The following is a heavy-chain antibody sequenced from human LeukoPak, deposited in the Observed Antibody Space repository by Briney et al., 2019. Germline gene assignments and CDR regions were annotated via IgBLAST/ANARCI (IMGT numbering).Heavy chain of an antibody. V-gene: IGHV1-18*01. CDR2: ISPYNGST. Sequence: ASVKVSCKTSGYTFTTYGITWVRQAPGQGLEWMGWISPYNGSTNYAQKFQGRVTMTTDTSTNTAYMELRSLISDDTAVYYCARVKRPGFSGYAGFDYWGQGTPVTVSS. J-gene: IGHJ4*02. CDR1: GYTFTTYG. CDR3: ARVKRPGFSGYAGFDY. D-gene: IGHD5-12*01.